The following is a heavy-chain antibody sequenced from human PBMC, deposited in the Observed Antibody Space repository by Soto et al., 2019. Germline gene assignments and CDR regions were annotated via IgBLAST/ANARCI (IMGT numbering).Heavy chain of an antibody. CDR3: ARAGCDGGSCYTLVGLRYGMDV. J-gene: IGHJ6*02. D-gene: IGHD2-15*01. CDR2: ISYDGNNK. CDR1: GFILSTYA. V-gene: IGHV3-30-3*01. Sequence: QVQLVESGGGVVQPGRSLRLSCAASGFILSTYAMYWVRQAPGKGLEWVAVISYDGNNKYYADSVKGRFTISRDNSKNTLSPQMNSLRAEDTAVYYCARAGCDGGSCYTLVGLRYGMDVWGQGTTVTVSS.